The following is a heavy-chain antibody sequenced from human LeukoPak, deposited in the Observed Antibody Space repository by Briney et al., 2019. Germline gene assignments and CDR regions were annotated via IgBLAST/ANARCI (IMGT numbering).Heavy chain of an antibody. J-gene: IGHJ6*03. V-gene: IGHV4-34*01. CDR3: ARSPLDTVFYYYYYYHMDV. Sequence: SETLSLTCAVYGGSFSGYYWSWIRQPPGKGLEWIGEINHSGSTNYNPSLKSRVTISVDTSKNQFSLKLSSVTAADTAVYYCARSPLDTVFYYYYYYHMDVWGKGTTVTVSS. CDR1: GGSFSGYY. CDR2: INHSGST. D-gene: IGHD5-18*01.